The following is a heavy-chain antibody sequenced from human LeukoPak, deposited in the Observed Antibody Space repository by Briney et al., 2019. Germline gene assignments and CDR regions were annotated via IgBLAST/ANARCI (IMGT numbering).Heavy chain of an antibody. D-gene: IGHD3-10*01. CDR3: ARGARGAERFYYYYYMDV. J-gene: IGHJ6*03. Sequence: GGSLRLSCAGSGFTFSSYAMSWVRQAPGKGLEWVSGISGSGGSTYYADSVKGRFTISRDNAKNSLYLQMNSLRAEDTAVYYCARGARGAERFYYYYYMDVWGKGTTVTVSS. CDR1: GFTFSSYA. V-gene: IGHV3-23*01. CDR2: ISGSGGST.